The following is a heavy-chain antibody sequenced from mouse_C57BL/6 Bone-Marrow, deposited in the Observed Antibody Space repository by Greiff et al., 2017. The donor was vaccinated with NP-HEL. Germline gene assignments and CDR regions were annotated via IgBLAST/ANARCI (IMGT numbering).Heavy chain of an antibody. CDR1: GYSITSGYY. D-gene: IGHD1-1*01. CDR3: ARTFITTWYFDV. CDR2: ISYDGSN. V-gene: IGHV3-6*01. Sequence: ESGPGLVKPSQSLSLTCSVTGYSITSGYYWNWIRQFPGNKLEWMGYISYDGSNNYNPSLKNRISITRDTSKNQFFLKLNSVTTEDTATYYCARTFITTWYFDVWGTGTTVTVSS. J-gene: IGHJ1*03.